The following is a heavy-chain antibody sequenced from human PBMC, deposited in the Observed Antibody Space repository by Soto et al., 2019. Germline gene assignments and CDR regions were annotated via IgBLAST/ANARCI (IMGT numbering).Heavy chain of an antibody. V-gene: IGHV4-31*03. D-gene: IGHD2-2*01. CDR1: GGSISSGGYY. J-gene: IGHJ6*02. CDR2: IYYSGST. Sequence: SETLSLTCTVSGGSISSGGYYWSWIRQHPGKGLEWIGHIYYSGSTYYNPSLKSRVTISVDTSKNQFSLKLSSVTAADTAVYYCARENVPAAALTVGMDVWGQGTTVTVSS. CDR3: ARENVPAAALTVGMDV.